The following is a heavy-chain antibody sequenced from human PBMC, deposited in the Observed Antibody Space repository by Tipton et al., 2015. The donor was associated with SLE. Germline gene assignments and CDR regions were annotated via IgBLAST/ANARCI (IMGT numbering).Heavy chain of an antibody. V-gene: IGHV3-30*04. D-gene: IGHD1/OR15-1a*01. CDR3: AKQISPHYGMDV. Sequence: RSLRLSCAASGFTFSSYAMHWVRQAPGKGLEWVAVISYDGSNKYYADSVKGRFTISRDNSKNTLYLQMNSLRTEDTAVYYCAKQISPHYGMDVWGQGTTVTVSS. J-gene: IGHJ6*02. CDR2: ISYDGSNK. CDR1: GFTFSSYA.